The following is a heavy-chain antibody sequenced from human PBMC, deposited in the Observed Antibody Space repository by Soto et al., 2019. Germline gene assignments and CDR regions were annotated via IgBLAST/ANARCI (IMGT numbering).Heavy chain of an antibody. CDR3: ARVAYYYDSRGYSTPRGYFDY. D-gene: IGHD3-22*01. V-gene: IGHV1-18*01. Sequence: EASVKVSCKASGYTFSTYGISWVRQAPEQGLEWMGWISAHNGHTNYVQKFQDRVTMTTDTSTSTAYMELRSLRSDDTAVYYCARVAYYYDSRGYSTPRGYFDYWGQGTPVTAPQ. CDR2: ISAHNGHT. CDR1: GYTFSTYG. J-gene: IGHJ4*02.